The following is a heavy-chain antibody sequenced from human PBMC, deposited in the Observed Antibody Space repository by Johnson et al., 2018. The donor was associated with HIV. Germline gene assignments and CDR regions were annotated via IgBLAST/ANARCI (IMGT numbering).Heavy chain of an antibody. Sequence: QVQLVEPRGGVVQPGRSLRLSCAASGFTFSTYAIHWVRQAPGKGLEWVAIISYDGSTKYYADSVKGRFTISRDNSKNTLYLQMNSLRAEDTAVYFCARDLTVARLVFDMWGQGTMVTVSS. D-gene: IGHD6-19*01. CDR3: ARDLTVARLVFDM. V-gene: IGHV3-30*14. CDR2: ISYDGSTK. CDR1: GFTFSTYA. J-gene: IGHJ3*02.